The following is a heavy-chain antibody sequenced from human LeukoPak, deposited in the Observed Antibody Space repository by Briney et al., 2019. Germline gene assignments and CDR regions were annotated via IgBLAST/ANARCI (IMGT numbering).Heavy chain of an antibody. CDR3: ARGVNYGSGSYYLPFDY. CDR1: GFTFDDYG. V-gene: IGHV3-20*04. D-gene: IGHD3-10*01. Sequence: GGSLRLSCAASGFTFDDYGMSWVRQAPGKGLAWVSGINWNGGSTGYADSVKGRFTISRDNAKNSLYLQMNSLRAEDTALYYCARGVNYGSGSYYLPFDYWGQGTLVTVSS. J-gene: IGHJ4*02. CDR2: INWNGGST.